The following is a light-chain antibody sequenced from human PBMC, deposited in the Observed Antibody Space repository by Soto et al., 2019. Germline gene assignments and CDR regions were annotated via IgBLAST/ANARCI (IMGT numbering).Light chain of an antibody. V-gene: IGLV1-44*01. CDR3: GTCDDSLNARGV. Sequence: QSVLTQTPSASGTPGQTVTISCSGSRSNIGNNAVSWYQQLPGPAPNLLIYKNNHRPSGVPDRFSGSKSGTSASLAISGLQSEDEADYYCGTCDDSLNARGVFGGGTKLTVL. J-gene: IGLJ3*02. CDR2: KNN. CDR1: RSNIGNNA.